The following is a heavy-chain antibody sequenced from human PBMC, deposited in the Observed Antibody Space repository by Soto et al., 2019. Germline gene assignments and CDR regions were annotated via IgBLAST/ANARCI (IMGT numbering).Heavy chain of an antibody. D-gene: IGHD3-9*01. CDR3: AGPGYSEPNYYYYYYMDV. J-gene: IGHJ6*03. Sequence: QVQLQESGPGLVKPSETLSLTCTVSGGSISSYYWSWIRQPPGKGLEWIGYIYYSGSTNYNPSLKSRVTISVDTSKNQFSLKLSSVTAADTAVYYCAGPGYSEPNYYYYYYMDVWGKGTTVTVSS. CDR1: GGSISSYY. V-gene: IGHV4-59*01. CDR2: IYYSGST.